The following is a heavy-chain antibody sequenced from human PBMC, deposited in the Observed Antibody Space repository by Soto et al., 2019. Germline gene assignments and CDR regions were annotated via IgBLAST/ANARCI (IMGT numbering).Heavy chain of an antibody. J-gene: IGHJ5*02. V-gene: IGHV4-59*01. Sequence: QVQLQESGPGLVKPSETLSLTCTVSGGSISNYYWSWIRQPPGKGLECIGYIYYSGSTNYNPSLKSRVIISVDTSKNPFSLKLSSVTAADTAVYYCARGGIAVAGRSWFDPWGQGTLVTVSS. D-gene: IGHD6-19*01. CDR3: ARGGIAVAGRSWFDP. CDR1: GGSISNYY. CDR2: IYYSGST.